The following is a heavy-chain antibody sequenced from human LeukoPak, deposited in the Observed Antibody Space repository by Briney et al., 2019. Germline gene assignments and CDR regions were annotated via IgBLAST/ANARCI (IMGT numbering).Heavy chain of an antibody. D-gene: IGHD1-26*01. CDR3: ARESLVGHGAFDI. V-gene: IGHV4-39*07. CDR1: GGSITSSSYY. Sequence: SETLSLTCTVSGGSITSSSYYWGWIRQPPGKGLEWIGGIHYSGSTYLNPSLKSRVTISVDTSKNQFSLKLSSVTAADTAVYYCARESLVGHGAFDIWGQGTMVTVSS. J-gene: IGHJ3*02. CDR2: IHYSGST.